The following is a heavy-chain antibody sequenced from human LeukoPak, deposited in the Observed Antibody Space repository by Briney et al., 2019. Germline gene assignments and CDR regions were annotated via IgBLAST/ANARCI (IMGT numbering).Heavy chain of an antibody. D-gene: IGHD5/OR15-5a*01. CDR2: TYYRSKWFI. Sequence: SQTLSLTCAISGDSVSSNSAAWNWIRQSPSRGLEWLGRTYYRSKWFIDYAGSVKSRMSINADTSKNQFSLQLNSVTPEDTAVYYCARYDRSVGWFDPWGQGTLVTVSS. J-gene: IGHJ5*02. CDR1: GDSVSSNSAA. V-gene: IGHV6-1*01. CDR3: ARYDRSVGWFDP.